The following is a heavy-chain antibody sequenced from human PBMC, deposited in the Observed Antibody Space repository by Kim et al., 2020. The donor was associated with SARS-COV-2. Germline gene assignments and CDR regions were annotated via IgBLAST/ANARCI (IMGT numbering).Heavy chain of an antibody. J-gene: IGHJ4*02. V-gene: IGHV7-4-1*02. CDR2: GNP. CDR3: ARGIKVQDY. D-gene: IGHD2-15*01. Sequence: GNPTYAQGFTGRFVFSLDTSVSTAYLQISSLKAEDTAVYYCARGIKVQDYWGQGTLVNVSS.